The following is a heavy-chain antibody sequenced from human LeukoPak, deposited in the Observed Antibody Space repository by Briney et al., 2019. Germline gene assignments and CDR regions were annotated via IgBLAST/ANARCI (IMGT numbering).Heavy chain of an antibody. CDR2: ISSSGSTI. Sequence: GGSLRLSCAASGFTFSTYGMSWVRQAPGKGLEWVSYISSSGSTIYYADSVKGRFTISRDNAKNSLYLQMNSLRAEDTAVYYCAELGITMIGGVWGKGTTVTTSS. CDR3: AELGITMIGGV. D-gene: IGHD3-10*02. J-gene: IGHJ6*04. V-gene: IGHV3-48*04. CDR1: GFTFSTYG.